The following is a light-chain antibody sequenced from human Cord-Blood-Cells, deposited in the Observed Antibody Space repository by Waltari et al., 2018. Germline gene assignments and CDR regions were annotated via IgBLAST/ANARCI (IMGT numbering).Light chain of an antibody. Sequence: QSALTPPASVSVSPGQSNTISCPGTRREVGSYNLVSWYQQHPGKAPKLMIYEGSKRPSGVSNRFAGATSGNTASLTISGLQAEDVADYYCCSYAGSSTVFGGGTKLTVL. CDR1: RREVGSYNL. V-gene: IGLV2-23*01. CDR3: CSYAGSSTV. J-gene: IGLJ3*02. CDR2: EGS.